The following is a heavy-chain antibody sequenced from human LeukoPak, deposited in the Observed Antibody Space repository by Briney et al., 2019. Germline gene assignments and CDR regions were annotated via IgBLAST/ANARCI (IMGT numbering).Heavy chain of an antibody. Sequence: PGGSLRLSCAASGFTFSNYGMHWVRQAPGKGLEWVAFIRYDGSNKYYADSVKGRFTISRDNSKNTLYLQMNSLRAEDTAVYYCVRDHVTMVRGVKRRDWFDPWGQGTLVTVSS. D-gene: IGHD3-10*01. CDR3: VRDHVTMVRGVKRRDWFDP. V-gene: IGHV3-30*02. CDR1: GFTFSNYG. J-gene: IGHJ5*02. CDR2: IRYDGSNK.